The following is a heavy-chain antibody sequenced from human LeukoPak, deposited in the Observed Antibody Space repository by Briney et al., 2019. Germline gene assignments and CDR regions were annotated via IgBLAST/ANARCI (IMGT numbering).Heavy chain of an antibody. CDR1: GGSISRSGYY. CDR2: IYYTGST. Sequence: SETLSLTCTVSGGSISRSGYYWGWIRQTPGKGLEWIGSIYYTGSTYYNPSLKSRVTISVDTSKNQFSLRLSSVTAADTAVYYCARTTGSFYFYYYMDVWGKGTTVTVSS. V-gene: IGHV4-39*07. CDR3: ARTTGSFYFYYYMDV. D-gene: IGHD1-26*01. J-gene: IGHJ6*03.